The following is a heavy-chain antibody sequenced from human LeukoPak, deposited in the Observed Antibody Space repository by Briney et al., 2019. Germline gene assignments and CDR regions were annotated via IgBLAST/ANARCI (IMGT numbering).Heavy chain of an antibody. D-gene: IGHD3-22*01. CDR3: ARDGNSSGYSNWFDP. Sequence: GGSLRLSCAASGFTFSSYRMTWVRQAPGKGLEWVSYISSSSSTIYYADSVKGRFTISRDNAKNSLYLQMNSLRDEDTAVYYCARDGNSSGYSNWFDPWGQGTLVTVSS. CDR2: ISSSSSTI. CDR1: GFTFSSYR. V-gene: IGHV3-48*02. J-gene: IGHJ5*02.